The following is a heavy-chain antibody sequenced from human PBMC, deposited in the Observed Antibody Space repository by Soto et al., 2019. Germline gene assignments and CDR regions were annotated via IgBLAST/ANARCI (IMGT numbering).Heavy chain of an antibody. J-gene: IGHJ2*01. Sequence: QVQLQESGPGLVKPSQTLSLTCTVSGGSISSGGYYWSWIRQHPGKGLEWIGYIYYSGSTYYNPSRKSRVTISVDTAKNQFPLKLSSVTAADTAVYYCARQWPTDWYFDLWGRGTLVTVSS. CDR1: GGSISSGGYY. CDR2: IYYSGST. V-gene: IGHV4-31*03. CDR3: ARQWPTDWYFDL. D-gene: IGHD6-19*01.